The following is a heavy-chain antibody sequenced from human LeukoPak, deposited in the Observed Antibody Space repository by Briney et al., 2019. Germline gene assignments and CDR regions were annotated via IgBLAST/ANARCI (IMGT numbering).Heavy chain of an antibody. J-gene: IGHJ5*02. Sequence: SGGSLRLSCAASGFTVSSNYMSWVRQAPGKGLEWVSVIYSGGSTYYADSVKGRFTISRDNSKNTLYLQMNSLRAEDTAVYYCARENRLWLGRDWFDPWGQGTLVTVSS. CDR2: IYSGGST. CDR3: ARENRLWLGRDWFDP. V-gene: IGHV3-66*01. D-gene: IGHD6-19*01. CDR1: GFTVSSNY.